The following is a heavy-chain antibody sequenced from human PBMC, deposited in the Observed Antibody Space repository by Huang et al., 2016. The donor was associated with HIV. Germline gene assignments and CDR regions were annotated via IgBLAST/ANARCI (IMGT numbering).Heavy chain of an antibody. CDR2: IGGRTGNV. V-gene: IGHV4-34*02. D-gene: IGHD5-12*01. CDR3: GRTGGYDRERFYHFSTDT. J-gene: IGHJ6*02. CDR1: GGSLSGQY. Sequence: QVHLQQWGAGLVRPSETLSLTCAVFGGSLSGQYWTWIRQSPGRGLEWSGEIGGRTGNVNYKSSLRSRLTISGNTAKNQFSLNRTSVTAADTGLYYCGRTGGYDRERFYHFSTDTWSPGTAVIVSS.